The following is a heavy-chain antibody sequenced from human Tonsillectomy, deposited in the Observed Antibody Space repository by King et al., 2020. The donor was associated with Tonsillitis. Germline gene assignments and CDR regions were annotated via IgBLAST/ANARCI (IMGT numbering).Heavy chain of an antibody. Sequence: VQLVESGGDLVQPGGSLRLSCAASGFAFGTYAMSWVRQAPGKGLEWVSTNIGSSGSTFHANSVKGRFSISRDNSENTLFLQMNSLRAEDTAVYYCARDRGEFGVVAATQDYWGQGTLVTVSS. J-gene: IGHJ4*02. V-gene: IGHV3-23*04. CDR3: ARDRGEFGVVAATQDY. CDR2: NIGSSGST. D-gene: IGHD2-15*01. CDR1: GFAFGTYA.